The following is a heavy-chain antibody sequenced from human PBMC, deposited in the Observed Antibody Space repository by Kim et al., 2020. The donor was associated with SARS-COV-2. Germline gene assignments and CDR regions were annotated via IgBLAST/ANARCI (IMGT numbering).Heavy chain of an antibody. CDR2: IDSDNGNT. D-gene: IGHD1-26*01. CDR1: GYTFTDYG. CDR3: VRGHYGKIVGEY. V-gene: IGHV1-18*01. J-gene: IGHJ4*02. Sequence: ASVKVSCKASGYTFTDYGFSWVRQAPGQGLEWMGWIDSDNGNTNYAQNIQGRVTMTADTSTSTAYMELMSLRSDDTAMYYCVRGHYGKIVGEYWGQGTLVTVSS.